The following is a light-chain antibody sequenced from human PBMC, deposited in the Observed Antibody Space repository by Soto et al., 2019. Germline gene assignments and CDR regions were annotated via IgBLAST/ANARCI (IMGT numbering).Light chain of an antibody. CDR1: SSNIGAGYN. Sequence: QSVLPQPASVSGAPGQRGSISCPGSSSNIGAGYNVNWYQQLPGTAPKLLIYDNNNQPSGFPDRFSGSKSGTSASLAITGLQAEDEADYYCQSYDTSLSGFYVFGTGTKVTVL. CDR3: QSYDTSLSGFYV. V-gene: IGLV1-40*01. J-gene: IGLJ1*01. CDR2: DNN.